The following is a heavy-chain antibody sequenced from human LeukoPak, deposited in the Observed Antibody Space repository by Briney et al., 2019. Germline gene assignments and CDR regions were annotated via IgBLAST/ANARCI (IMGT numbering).Heavy chain of an antibody. CDR1: GYPFNNYD. CDR3: ARVDRVFDP. V-gene: IGHV1-8*01. Sequence: ASVKVSCKASGYPFNNYDINWVRQATGQGLEWMGWMNPHSGKTGYAQNFQGRVTMTRDTSISTAYMELSSLRSEDTAVYYCARVDRVFDPWGQGTLVTVSS. D-gene: IGHD3/OR15-3a*01. CDR2: MNPHSGKT. J-gene: IGHJ5*02.